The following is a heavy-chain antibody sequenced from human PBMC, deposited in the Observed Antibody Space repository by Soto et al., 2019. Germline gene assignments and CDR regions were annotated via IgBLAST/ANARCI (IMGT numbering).Heavy chain of an antibody. D-gene: IGHD3-10*01. CDR1: EFSFSRYW. V-gene: IGHV3-74*01. CDR2: INSDGSGT. Sequence: EVQLVESGGGLVQPGGSLRLSCAASEFSFSRYWMHWVRQAPGKGLMWVSRINSDGSGTNYADSVKGRFTISRDNAKKTLDLQMNSLRVEDTAVYYCARGWVNYGSGSYDVWGQGTTVTVSS. J-gene: IGHJ6*02. CDR3: ARGWVNYGSGSYDV.